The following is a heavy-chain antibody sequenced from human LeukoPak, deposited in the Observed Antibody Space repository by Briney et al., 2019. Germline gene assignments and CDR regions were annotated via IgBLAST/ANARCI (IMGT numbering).Heavy chain of an antibody. V-gene: IGHV1-2*02. D-gene: IGHD3-16*02. CDR1: GYTFTGYY. CDR2: INPNSGVT. Sequence: ASVKVFCKASGYTFTGYYMHWVRQAPGQGLEWMGWINPNSGVTYYAQKFQGRVSMTRDTSISTAYMEVSRLRSDDSALYYCARLSTPNLYYFDYWGQGTLVTVSS. CDR3: ARLSTPNLYYFDY. J-gene: IGHJ4*02.